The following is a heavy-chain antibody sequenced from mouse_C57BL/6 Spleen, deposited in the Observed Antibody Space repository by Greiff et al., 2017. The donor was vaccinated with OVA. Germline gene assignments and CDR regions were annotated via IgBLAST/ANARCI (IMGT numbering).Heavy chain of an antibody. V-gene: IGHV2-5*01. J-gene: IGHJ2*01. CDR1: GFSLTSYG. Sequence: VQLQQSGPGLVQPSQSLSITCTVSGFSLTSYGVHWVRQSPGKGLEWLGVIWRGGSTDYNAAFMSRLSITKDNSKSQVFFKMNSLQADDTAIYYCAKNSGGNHYYFDYWGQGTTLTVSS. D-gene: IGHD2-1*01. CDR2: IWRGGST. CDR3: AKNSGGNHYYFDY.